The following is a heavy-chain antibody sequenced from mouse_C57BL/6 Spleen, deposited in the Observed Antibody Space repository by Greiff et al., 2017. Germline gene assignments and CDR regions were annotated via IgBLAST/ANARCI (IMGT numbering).Heavy chain of an antibody. J-gene: IGHJ2*01. V-gene: IGHV1-64*01. CDR1: GYTFTSYW. Sequence: QVQLKQPGAELVKPGASVKLSCKASGYTFTSYWMHWVKQRPGQGLEWIGMIHPNSGSTNYNEKFKSKATLTVDKSSSTAYMQLSSLTSEDSAVYYCARHSIYDGYNFDYWGQGTTLTVSS. D-gene: IGHD2-3*01. CDR2: IHPNSGST. CDR3: ARHSIYDGYNFDY.